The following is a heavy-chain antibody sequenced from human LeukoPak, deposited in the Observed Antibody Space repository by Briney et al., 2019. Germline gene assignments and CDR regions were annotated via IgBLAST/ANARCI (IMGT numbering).Heavy chain of an antibody. Sequence: PGGSLRLSCAASGFTFSRFWMSWVRQTPGKGLEWVVSIKEDGSAKYYVDSVKDRFTISRDNAKNSLYLQMNSLRAEDTAVYYCAKDPRWELLRSRRFDYWGQGTLVTVSS. CDR2: IKEDGSAK. J-gene: IGHJ4*02. CDR3: AKDPRWELLRSRRFDY. V-gene: IGHV3-7*01. D-gene: IGHD1-26*01. CDR1: GFTFSRFW.